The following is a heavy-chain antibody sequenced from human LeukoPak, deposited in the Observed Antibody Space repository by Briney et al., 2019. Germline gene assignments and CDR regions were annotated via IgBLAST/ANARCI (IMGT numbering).Heavy chain of an antibody. CDR2: IRYDGSNK. Sequence: QSGGSLRLSCAASGFTFSSYGMHWVRQAPGKGLEWVAFIRYDGSNKYYADSVKGRFTISRDNSKNTLYLQMNSLRAEDTAVYYCAKSGTWLQLGDYFDYWGQGTLVTVSS. J-gene: IGHJ4*02. D-gene: IGHD5-24*01. V-gene: IGHV3-30*02. CDR1: GFTFSSYG. CDR3: AKSGTWLQLGDYFDY.